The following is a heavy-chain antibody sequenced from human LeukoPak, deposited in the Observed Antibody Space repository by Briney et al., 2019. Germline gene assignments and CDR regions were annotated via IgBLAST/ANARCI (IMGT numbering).Heavy chain of an antibody. CDR3: ARDRVATTGGVRWFDP. J-gene: IGHJ5*02. Sequence: ASVKVSCKASGYTFTSYGISWVRQAPGQGLEWMGWISAYDGKTDYAQDLQGRVTMTTDASTSTAYMELRSLRSDDTAVYYCARDRVATTGGVRWFDPWGQGTLVTVSS. D-gene: IGHD5-12*01. CDR2: ISAYDGKT. V-gene: IGHV1-18*01. CDR1: GYTFTSYG.